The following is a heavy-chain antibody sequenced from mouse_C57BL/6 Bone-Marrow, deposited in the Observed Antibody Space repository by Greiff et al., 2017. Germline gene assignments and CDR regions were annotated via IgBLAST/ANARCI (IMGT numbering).Heavy chain of an antibody. CDR2: IYPRSGNT. CDR3: ARGDYSKTNYYAMDY. CDR1: GYTFTSYG. J-gene: IGHJ4*01. Sequence: QVQLQQSGAELARPGASVKLSCKASGYTFTSYGISWVKQRTGQGLEWIGEIYPRSGNTYYNEKFKGKATLTADKSSSTAYMELRSLTSEDSAVYFCARGDYSKTNYYAMDYWGQGTSVTVSS. V-gene: IGHV1-81*01. D-gene: IGHD2-5*01.